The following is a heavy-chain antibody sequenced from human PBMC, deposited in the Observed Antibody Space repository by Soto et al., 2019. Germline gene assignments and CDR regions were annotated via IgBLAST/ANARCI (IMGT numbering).Heavy chain of an antibody. V-gene: IGHV3-30*18. CDR3: AKDGVRWELLPNYFEY. D-gene: IGHD1-26*01. J-gene: IGHJ4*02. Sequence: LRLSCAASGFTFSSYGMHWVRQAPGKGLEWVAVISYDGSNKYYADSVKGRFTISRDNSKNTLYLQMNSLRAEDTAVHYCAKDGVRWELLPNYFEYWGQGTLVTVSS. CDR2: ISYDGSNK. CDR1: GFTFSSYG.